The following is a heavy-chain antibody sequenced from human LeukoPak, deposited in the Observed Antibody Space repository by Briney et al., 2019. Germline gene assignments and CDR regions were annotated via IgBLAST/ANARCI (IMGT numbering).Heavy chain of an antibody. D-gene: IGHD6-6*01. CDR3: ARGSSLVTHWNWFDP. CDR2: ISYDGSNK. J-gene: IGHJ5*02. V-gene: IGHV3-30*01. Sequence: GGSLRLSCAASGFTFSSYAMHWVRQAPGKGLEWVAVISYDGSNKYYADSVKGRFTISRDNSKSTLYLQMNSLRAEDTAVYYCARGSSLVTHWNWFDPWGQGTLVTVSS. CDR1: GFTFSSYA.